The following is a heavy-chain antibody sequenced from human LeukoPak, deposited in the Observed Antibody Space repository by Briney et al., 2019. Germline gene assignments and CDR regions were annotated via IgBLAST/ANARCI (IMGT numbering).Heavy chain of an antibody. J-gene: IGHJ4*02. CDR3: ARVGLTMVRGVSDY. CDR2: IYHSGST. Sequence: PSETLSLTCTVSGYSISSGYYWGWIRQPPGKGLEWIGSIYHSGSTYYNPSLKSRVTISVDTSKNQFSLKLSSVTAADTAVYYCARVGLTMVRGVSDYWGQGTLVTVSS. D-gene: IGHD3-10*01. V-gene: IGHV4-38-2*02. CDR1: GYSISSGYY.